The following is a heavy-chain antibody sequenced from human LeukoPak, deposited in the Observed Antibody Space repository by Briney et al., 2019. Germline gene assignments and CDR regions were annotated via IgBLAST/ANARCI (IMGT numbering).Heavy chain of an antibody. V-gene: IGHV3-21*01. CDR1: GFTSSTYT. J-gene: IGHJ4*02. Sequence: GGSLRLSCEVSGFTSSTYTMNWVRQAPGRGLEWVSSISSSGIYIYYADSVKGRFTISRDNAKNSLYLQMNSLRAEDTAVYYCARLEQLEREVFFDHWGQGTLVTVSS. CDR2: ISSSGIYI. D-gene: IGHD1-1*01. CDR3: ARLEQLEREVFFDH.